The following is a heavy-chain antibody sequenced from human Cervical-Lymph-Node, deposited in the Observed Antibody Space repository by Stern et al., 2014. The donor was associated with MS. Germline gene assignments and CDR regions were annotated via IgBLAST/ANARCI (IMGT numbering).Heavy chain of an antibody. CDR3: ARQSSTGWSAFDP. Sequence: VQLVESGAEMKKPGASLKISCKASGYSFTSYWIAWVRQMPGKGLEWMGIVYPGDSDTRYNWAFQGQITISADKSPNTAYLQWNSLQASDSGIYYCARQSSTGWSAFDPWGQGTPVTVSS. CDR2: VYPGDSDT. CDR1: GYSFTSYW. J-gene: IGHJ5*02. V-gene: IGHV5-51*01. D-gene: IGHD6-19*01.